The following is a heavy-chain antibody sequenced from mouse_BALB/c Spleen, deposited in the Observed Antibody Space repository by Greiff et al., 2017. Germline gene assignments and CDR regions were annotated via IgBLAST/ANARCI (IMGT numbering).Heavy chain of an antibody. V-gene: IGHV1-15*01. Sequence: QVQLKESGAELVRPGASVTLSCKASGYTFTDYEMHWVKQTPVHGLEWIGAIDPETGGTAYNQKFKGKATLTADKSSSTAYMELRSLTSEDSAVYYCTTVYFDYWGQGTTLTVSS. J-gene: IGHJ2*01. CDR1: GYTFTDYE. CDR3: TTVYFDY. CDR2: IDPETGGT.